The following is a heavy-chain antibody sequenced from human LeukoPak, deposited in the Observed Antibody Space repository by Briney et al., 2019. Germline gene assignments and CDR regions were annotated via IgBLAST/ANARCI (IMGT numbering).Heavy chain of an antibody. J-gene: IGHJ4*02. Sequence: QPGGSLRLSCAASGFTFSTYAMSWVRQAPGKGLEWVSSISDNGGDSYYADSVKGRFTGYRDNSQKTLYLQMTSLRAEDTAIYYCAKSVLYTFPHANFDYWGQGTLVTVSS. CDR3: AKSVLYTFPHANFDY. V-gene: IGHV3-23*01. CDR1: GFTFSTYA. CDR2: ISDNGGDS. D-gene: IGHD2-2*02.